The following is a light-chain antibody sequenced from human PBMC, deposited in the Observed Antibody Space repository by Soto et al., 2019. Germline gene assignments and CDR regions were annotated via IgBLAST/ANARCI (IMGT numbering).Light chain of an antibody. V-gene: IGLV2-14*01. CDR3: DSYTSSRAYV. Sequence: QSALTQPASVSGSPGQSITISCSVTSSDVGAYTSVSWYQQHPGKAPKLMIYEVSNRPSGVSNRFSGSKSGNTASLTISGLQAEDEADYYCDSYTSSRAYVFGIGTKVTVL. CDR2: EVS. J-gene: IGLJ1*01. CDR1: SSDVGAYTS.